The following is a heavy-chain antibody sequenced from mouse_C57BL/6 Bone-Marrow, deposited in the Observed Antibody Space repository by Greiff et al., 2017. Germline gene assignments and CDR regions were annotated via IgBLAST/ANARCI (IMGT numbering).Heavy chain of an antibody. D-gene: IGHD2-2*01. V-gene: IGHV1-12*01. J-gene: IGHJ4*01. CDR1: GYTFTSYN. CDR2: IYPGNGDT. Sequence: QVQLQQSGAELVRPGASVKMSCKASGYTFTSYNMHWVKQTPRQGLEWIGAIYPGNGDTSYNQKFKGKATLTVDKSSSTAYMQLSSLTSEDSAVYFCAICTMVTTRYAMDYWGQGTSVTVSS. CDR3: AICTMVTTRYAMDY.